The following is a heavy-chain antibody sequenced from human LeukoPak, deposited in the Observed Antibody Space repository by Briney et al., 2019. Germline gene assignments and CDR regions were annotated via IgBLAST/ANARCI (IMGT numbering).Heavy chain of an antibody. J-gene: IGHJ4*02. Sequence: GGSLRLSCAASGFTFNNYALTWVRQTPGKGLECVSAISGDGVSPYYADSVRGRFIISRDNSKNTLYLQMNSLRVEDTAVFCARDPGAFPYFFDYWGQGTLVTVSS. CDR1: GFTFNNYA. CDR3: ARDPGAFPYFFDY. CDR2: ISGDGVSP. V-gene: IGHV3-23*01. D-gene: IGHD4/OR15-4a*01.